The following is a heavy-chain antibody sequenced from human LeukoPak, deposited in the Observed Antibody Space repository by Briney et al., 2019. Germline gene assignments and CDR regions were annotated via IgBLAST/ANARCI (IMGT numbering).Heavy chain of an antibody. Sequence: SENLSLTCAVHGYSLTNHYWIWIRQPPGKGLEWIAEVLHTGSTNYNPSFKGRVTISVDTSKNQFFLNLTSVTAADTAVYYCARGPAAVHPWGQGILVTVSP. D-gene: IGHD6-13*01. CDR3: ARGPAAVHP. CDR2: VLHTGST. J-gene: IGHJ5*02. CDR1: GYSLTNHY. V-gene: IGHV4-34*12.